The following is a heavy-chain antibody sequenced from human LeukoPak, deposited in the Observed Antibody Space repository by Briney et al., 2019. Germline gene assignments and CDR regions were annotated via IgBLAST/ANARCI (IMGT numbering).Heavy chain of an antibody. Sequence: GGSLSLSCAASGFTFSTYSMNWVRQAPGKGLEWVSSISSSSSFIYYADSVKGRFTISRDNAKNSLYLQMNSLRVEDTAVYYCARDYYGSETPHWGQGTLVTVSS. CDR1: GFTFSTYS. CDR3: ARDYYGSETPH. D-gene: IGHD3-10*01. J-gene: IGHJ4*02. CDR2: ISSSSSFI. V-gene: IGHV3-21*01.